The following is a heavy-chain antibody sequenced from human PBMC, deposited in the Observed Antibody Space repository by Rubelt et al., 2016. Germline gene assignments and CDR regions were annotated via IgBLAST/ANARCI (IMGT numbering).Heavy chain of an antibody. CDR1: GGSISSYY. V-gene: IGHV4-4*07. J-gene: IGHJ4*02. CDR2: IYTSGST. Sequence: QVQLQESGPGLVKPSETLSLTCTVSGGSISSYYWSWIRQPAGKGLEWIGRIYTSGSTNYIPPLKGGVTMSVETAKNQCARKRSSVTAGDTAVYYWARASYGSETKMGYWGQGTLVTVSS. D-gene: IGHD3-10*01. CDR3: ARASYGSETKMGY.